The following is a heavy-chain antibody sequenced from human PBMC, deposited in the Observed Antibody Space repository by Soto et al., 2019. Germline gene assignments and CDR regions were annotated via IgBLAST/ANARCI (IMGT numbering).Heavy chain of an antibody. Sequence: GGSLRLSCAASGFTFSSYAMSWVRQAPGKGLEWVSAISGSGGSTYYADSVKGRFTISRDNSKNTLYLKMNSLRAEDTTVYYCAKYGVYYYYGMDVWGQGTTVTVSS. CDR1: GFTFSSYA. CDR2: ISGSGGST. J-gene: IGHJ6*02. V-gene: IGHV3-23*01. D-gene: IGHD3-10*01. CDR3: AKYGVYYYYGMDV.